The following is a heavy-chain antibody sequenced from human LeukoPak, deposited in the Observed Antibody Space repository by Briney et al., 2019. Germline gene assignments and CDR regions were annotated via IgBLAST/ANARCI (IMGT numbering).Heavy chain of an antibody. CDR3: ARGLFGYSNWFDP. CDR2: VYYNGAT. Sequence: VKPSETLSLTCTVSGGSVSGYYWSWIRQPPGKGLEWIGYVYYNGATHYNPSLKSRVTISIDTSNNQFSLKMSSVIAADTAVYYCARGLFGYSNWFDPWGQGTLVTVSS. D-gene: IGHD3-22*01. V-gene: IGHV4-59*02. J-gene: IGHJ5*02. CDR1: GGSVSGYY.